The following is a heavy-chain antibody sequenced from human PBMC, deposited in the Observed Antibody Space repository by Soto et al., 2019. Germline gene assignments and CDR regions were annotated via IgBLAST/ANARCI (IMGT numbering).Heavy chain of an antibody. Sequence: GGSLRLSCAASGFTVSGSAMHWVRQASGKGLEWVARIKTNSYADSVKGRFTISRDNSKNTLYLRMNSLRSDDTAVYYCVKEANPFINTLVVLIFDYWGQGTQVIVSS. CDR2: IKTN. CDR1: GFTVSGSA. CDR3: VKEANPFINTLVVLIFDY. V-gene: IGHV3-64D*08. D-gene: IGHD3-22*01. J-gene: IGHJ4*02.